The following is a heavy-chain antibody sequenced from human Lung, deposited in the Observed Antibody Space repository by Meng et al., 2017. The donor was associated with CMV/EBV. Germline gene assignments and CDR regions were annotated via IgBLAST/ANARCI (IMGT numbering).Heavy chain of an antibody. CDR2: IYPSGRT. D-gene: IGHD5-24*01. V-gene: IGHV4-4*07. J-gene: IGHJ1*01. CDR1: GGSISSYY. CDR3: ARGSRDGAFQH. Sequence: VQRAESGPGLVKPSGTLSLTCTVCGGSISSYYWRWIRQPAGKGLEWIGRIYPSGRTNYNPSLKRRVTMSVDTSKNQFSLKLSSVTAADTAVYYCARGSRDGAFQHWGQGTLVTVSS.